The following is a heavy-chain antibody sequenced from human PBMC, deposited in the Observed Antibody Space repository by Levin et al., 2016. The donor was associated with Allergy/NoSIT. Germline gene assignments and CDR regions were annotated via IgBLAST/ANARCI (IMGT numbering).Heavy chain of an antibody. V-gene: IGHV1-69*10. CDR2: IIPILGIA. J-gene: IGHJ6*02. Sequence: WVRQAPGQGLEWMGGIIPILGIANYAQKFQGRVTITADESTSTAYMELSSLRSEDTAVYYCARDNWNVLLYYYGMDVWGQGTTVTVSS. CDR3: ARDNWNVLLYYYGMDV. D-gene: IGHD1-1*01.